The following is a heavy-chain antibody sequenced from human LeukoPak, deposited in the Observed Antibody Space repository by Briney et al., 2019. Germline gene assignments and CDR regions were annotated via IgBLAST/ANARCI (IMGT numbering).Heavy chain of an antibody. J-gene: IGHJ6*03. CDR3: AKARSIAAAGSYYMDV. V-gene: IGHV3-30*02. Sequence: GGSLRLSCAASGFTFSSYGMHWVRQAPGKGLEWVAFIRYDGSNKYYADSVKGRFTISRDNSKNTLYLQMNSLRAEDTAVYYCAKARSIAAAGSYYMDVWGKGTTVTVS. CDR2: IRYDGSNK. CDR1: GFTFSSYG. D-gene: IGHD6-13*01.